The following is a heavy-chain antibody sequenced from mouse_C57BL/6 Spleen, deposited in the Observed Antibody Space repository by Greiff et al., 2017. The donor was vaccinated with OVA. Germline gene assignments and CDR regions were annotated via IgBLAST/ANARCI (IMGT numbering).Heavy chain of an antibody. Sequence: VQLQQSGAELVRPGASVKLSCKASGYTFTSYGISWVKQRTGQGLEWIGEIYPRSGNTYYNEKFKGKATLTAAKSSSTAYMELRSLTSEDTAVYFCATGKLPSYDFDNWGQGTTLTFSS. CDR2: IYPRSGNT. CDR3: ATGKLPSYDFDN. D-gene: IGHD2-1*01. J-gene: IGHJ2*01. V-gene: IGHV1-81*01. CDR1: GYTFTSYG.